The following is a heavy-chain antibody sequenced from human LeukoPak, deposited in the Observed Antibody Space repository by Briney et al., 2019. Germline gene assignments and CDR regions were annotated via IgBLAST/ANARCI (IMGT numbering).Heavy chain of an antibody. CDR3: ARHTRRGSSGWNDAFDI. CDR2: IYPGDSDT. J-gene: IGHJ3*02. CDR1: GYSFTSYW. D-gene: IGHD3-22*01. V-gene: IGHV5-51*01. Sequence: GESLKISCKGSGYSFTSYWIGWVRQMPGKGLEWMGIIYPGDSDTRYSPSFQGQVTISADKSISTAYLQWSNLKASDTAMYYCARHTRRGSSGWNDAFDIWGQGTMVTVSS.